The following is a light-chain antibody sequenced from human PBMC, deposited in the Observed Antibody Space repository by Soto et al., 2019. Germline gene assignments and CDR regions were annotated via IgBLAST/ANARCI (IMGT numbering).Light chain of an antibody. CDR2: KAS. Sequence: DIQMTQSPSTLSASGGDRVTITCRASQSVTTWLAWYQQKPGKAPKLLIYKASTLESGAPSRFSGSGSGTEFTLTISSLQPEDFATYYCQQYDSYPWTFGQGTKVEIK. CDR3: QQYDSYPWT. CDR1: QSVTTW. J-gene: IGKJ1*01. V-gene: IGKV1-5*03.